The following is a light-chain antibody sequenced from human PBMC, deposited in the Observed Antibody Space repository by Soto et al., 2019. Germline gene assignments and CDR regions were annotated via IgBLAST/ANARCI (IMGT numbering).Light chain of an antibody. CDR2: AAS. V-gene: IGKV1-39*01. CDR1: QSVSNY. CDR3: LQTYTSLTWT. Sequence: DIKMTQSPSSLSASVGDRVTITCRASQSVSNYLQWYQQKSGHAPKLLVYAASSLHSGVPSRFSGSGSGTDFTLTISSLQPEDFATYYCLQTYTSLTWTFGQGPKVEI. J-gene: IGKJ1*01.